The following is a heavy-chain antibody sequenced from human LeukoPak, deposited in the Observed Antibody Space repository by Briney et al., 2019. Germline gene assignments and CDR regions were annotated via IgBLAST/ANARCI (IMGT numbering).Heavy chain of an antibody. D-gene: IGHD3-10*02. J-gene: IGHJ3*02. CDR2: INHSGST. V-gene: IGHV4-34*01. Sequence: SETLSLTCAVYGGSFSGYYWSWIRQPPGKGLEWIGEINHSGSTNYNPSLKSRVTISVDTSMNQFSLKLSSVTAADTAVYYCARALMSPISIWGQGTMVTVSS. CDR1: GGSFSGYY. CDR3: ARALMSPISI.